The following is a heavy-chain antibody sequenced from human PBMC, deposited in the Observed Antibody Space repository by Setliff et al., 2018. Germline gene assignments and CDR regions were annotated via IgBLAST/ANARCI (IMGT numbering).Heavy chain of an antibody. CDR3: ARYDSSGYHYYYGMDV. D-gene: IGHD3-22*01. V-gene: IGHV5-51*01. CDR1: GYSFTRYW. J-gene: IGHJ6*02. CDR2: IYPDDSDD. Sequence: PGESLKISCKGSGYSFTRYWIGWVRQMPGKGLEWMGIIYPDDSDDRYSPSFRGQVTISVDKSISTAYLQLSSLKASDTAMYYCARYDSSGYHYYYGMDVWGQGTTVTVSS.